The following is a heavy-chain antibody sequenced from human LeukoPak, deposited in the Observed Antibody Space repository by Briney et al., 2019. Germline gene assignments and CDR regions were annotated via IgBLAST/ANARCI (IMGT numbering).Heavy chain of an antibody. Sequence: ASAKVSCKASGYTLTSFGINWVRHAPGHGLEWMGWISAYNVNTNFTQKLQGRLTMTTDTSSSTAYMELRSLRSDDRAVYYCARDDGDYWGQGTLVTVS. CDR3: ARDDGDY. CDR2: ISAYNVNT. J-gene: IGHJ4*02. V-gene: IGHV1-18*01. CDR1: GYTLTSFG.